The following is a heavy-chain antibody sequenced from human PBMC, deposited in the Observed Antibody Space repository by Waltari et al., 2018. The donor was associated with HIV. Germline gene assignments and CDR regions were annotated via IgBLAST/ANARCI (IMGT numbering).Heavy chain of an antibody. D-gene: IGHD6-19*01. CDR2: IIPIFGTS. J-gene: IGHJ3*02. V-gene: IGHV1-69*01. CDR1: EGTFSSYA. Sequence: QVQLVQSGAEVKKPGSSVQVSCQASEGTFSSYAISWLRQAPGQGLEWLGGIIPIFGTSIYAQNFQGRVTITADESTSTAYMELSSLRSEDTAVYYCSRMNEVAVAGTGFDAFDIWGQGTKVTVSS. CDR3: SRMNEVAVAGTGFDAFDI.